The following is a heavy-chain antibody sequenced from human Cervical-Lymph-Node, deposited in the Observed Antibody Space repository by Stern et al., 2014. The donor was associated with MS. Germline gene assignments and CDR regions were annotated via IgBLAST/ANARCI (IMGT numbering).Heavy chain of an antibody. CDR2: ISFVGSNK. J-gene: IGHJ6*02. Sequence: VQLVESGGGVVQPGRSLRLSFAASGFSISSLGMHWVRPAPGKGLEWVAGISFVGSNKKYGDGVQGRFRISSDNSNNTTYLQMNSLRPEDTAVYYCMGVGDAMDVWGQGTTVIVS. V-gene: IGHV3-30*03. CDR1: GFSISSLG. CDR3: MGVGDAMDV.